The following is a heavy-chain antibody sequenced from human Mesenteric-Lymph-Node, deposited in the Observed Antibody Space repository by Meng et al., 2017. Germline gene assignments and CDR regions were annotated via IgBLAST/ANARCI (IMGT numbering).Heavy chain of an antibody. V-gene: IGHV4-30-4*01. Sequence: VQLQESGQGLLKPSQTLSLTCTVSGCSISSSNYYWSWIRQPPGKGLEWSGHIYNSGSTYYNPSLKSRITISVDTSKNQFSLKLSSVTAADTAVYYCARGQKGYFDLWGRGTLVTVSS. CDR1: GCSISSSNYY. CDR2: IYNSGST. J-gene: IGHJ2*01. CDR3: ARGQKGYFDL.